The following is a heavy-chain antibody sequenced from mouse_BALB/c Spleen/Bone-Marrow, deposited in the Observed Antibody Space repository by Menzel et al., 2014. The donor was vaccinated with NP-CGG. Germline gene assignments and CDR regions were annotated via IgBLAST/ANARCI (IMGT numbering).Heavy chain of an antibody. V-gene: IGHV1-5*01. CDR3: TRGGLLRLRDYAMDY. CDR2: IYPGNSDT. D-gene: IGHD1-2*01. CDR1: GYSFTSYW. Sequence: EVQLQESGTVLARPGASVKMSCKASGYSFTSYWMHWVKQRPGQGLEWIGAIYPGNSDTSYNQKFKGKAKLTAVTSASTAYMELSSLTNEDSAVYYCTRGGLLRLRDYAMDYWGQGTSVTVSS. J-gene: IGHJ4*01.